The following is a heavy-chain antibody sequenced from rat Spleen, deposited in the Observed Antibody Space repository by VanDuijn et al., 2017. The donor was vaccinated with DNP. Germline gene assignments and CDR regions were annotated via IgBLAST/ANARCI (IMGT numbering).Heavy chain of an antibody. CDR1: GFTFSDYY. CDR2: ISTSGTRT. D-gene: IGHD1-1*01. V-gene: IGHV5S23*01. J-gene: IGHJ3*01. CDR3: ARPLITTHYFDY. Sequence: EVQLVESGGGLVQPGGSLKLSCAASGFTFSDYYMAWVRQVPTKGLEWVAAISTSGTRTYYPDSVKGRFTISRDNAKSSLYLQMDSLRSEDTATYYCARPLITTHYFDYWGQGTLVTVSS.